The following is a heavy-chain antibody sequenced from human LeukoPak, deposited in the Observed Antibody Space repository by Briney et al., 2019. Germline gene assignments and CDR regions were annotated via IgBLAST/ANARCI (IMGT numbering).Heavy chain of an antibody. CDR1: GFTFSSYS. D-gene: IGHD3-22*01. CDR2: ISSSSSYI. CDR3: ARDPPYYYDSSGYYYLDY. V-gene: IGHV3-21*01. J-gene: IGHJ4*02. Sequence: GGSLRLSCAASGFTFSSYSMNWVRQAPGKGLEWVSSISSSSSYIYYADSVKGRFTISRDNAKNSLYLQMNSLRAEDTAVYYCARDPPYYYDSSGYYYLDYWGQGTLVTVSS.